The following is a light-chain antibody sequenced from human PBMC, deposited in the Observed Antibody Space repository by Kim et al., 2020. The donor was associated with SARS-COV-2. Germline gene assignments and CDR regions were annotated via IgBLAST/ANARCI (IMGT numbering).Light chain of an antibody. CDR1: QSVSSN. V-gene: IGKV3-15*01. J-gene: IGKJ2*01. CDR2: GAS. CDR3: QQYNNWPPYT. Sequence: EIVMTQSPATLSVSPGERATLSCRASQSVSSNLAWYQQKPGQAPRLLIYGASTSATGIPARFSGSGSGTEFTLTISSLQSEDFAVYYCQQYNNWPPYTFSQGTKLEI.